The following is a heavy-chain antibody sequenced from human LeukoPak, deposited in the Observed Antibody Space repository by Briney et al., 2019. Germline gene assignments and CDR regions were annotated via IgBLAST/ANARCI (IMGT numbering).Heavy chain of an antibody. CDR3: ARDPSMAAAAPLGGMDV. CDR1: GYTFTSYG. J-gene: IGHJ6*02. CDR2: ISAYNGNT. V-gene: IGHV1-18*01. Sequence: ASVKVSCKASGYTFTSYGISWVRQAPGQGLEWMGWISAYNGNTNYAQKLQGRVTMTTDTSTSTAYMELRGLRSDNTAVYYCARDPSMAAAAPLGGMDVWGQGTTVTVSS. D-gene: IGHD6-13*01.